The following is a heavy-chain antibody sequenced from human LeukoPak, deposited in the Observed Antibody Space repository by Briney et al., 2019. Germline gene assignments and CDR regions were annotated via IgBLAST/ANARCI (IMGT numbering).Heavy chain of an antibody. D-gene: IGHD5-18*01. J-gene: IGHJ4*02. Sequence: ASVKVSCKAPGYTFTSYGISWVRQAPGQGLEWMGWISAYNGNTNYAQKLQGRVTMTADTSTSTAYMELRSLRSDDTAVYYCARDKRYSYGYATDYWGQGTLVTVSS. CDR1: GYTFTSYG. CDR3: ARDKRYSYGYATDY. CDR2: ISAYNGNT. V-gene: IGHV1-18*01.